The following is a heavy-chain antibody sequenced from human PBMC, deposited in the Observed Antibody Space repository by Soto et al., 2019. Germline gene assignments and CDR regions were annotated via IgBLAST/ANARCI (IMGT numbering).Heavy chain of an antibody. D-gene: IGHD6-6*01. CDR1: GFTFSSYA. CDR2: ISYDGSNK. J-gene: IGHJ4*02. V-gene: IGHV3-30-3*01. Sequence: PGGSLRLSCAASGFTFSSYAMHWVRQAPGKGLEWVAVISYDGSNKYYADSVKGRFTISRDNSKNTLYLQMNSLRAEDTAVYYCARGSLRRGSSLTFDYWGQGTLVTVSS. CDR3: ARGSLRRGSSLTFDY.